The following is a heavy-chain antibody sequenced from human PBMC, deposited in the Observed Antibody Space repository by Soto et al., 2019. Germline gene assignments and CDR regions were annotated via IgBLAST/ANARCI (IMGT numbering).Heavy chain of an antibody. CDR3: ARALRAARPDYYYYYMDV. CDR1: GFTFSSYW. J-gene: IGHJ6*03. CDR2: IKQDGSEK. Sequence: GGSLRLSCAASGFTFSSYWMSWVRQAPGKGLEWVANIKQDGSEKYYVDSVKGRFTISRDTAKNSLYLQMNSLRAEDTAVYYCARALRAARPDYYYYYMDVWGKGTTVTVSS. D-gene: IGHD6-6*01. V-gene: IGHV3-7*01.